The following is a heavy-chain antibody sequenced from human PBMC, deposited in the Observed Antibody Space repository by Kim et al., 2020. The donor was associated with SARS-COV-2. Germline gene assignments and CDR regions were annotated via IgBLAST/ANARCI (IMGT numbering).Heavy chain of an antibody. V-gene: IGHV4-39*01. J-gene: IGHJ4*02. CDR1: GGSISSSSYY. CDR2: IYYSGST. Sequence: SDTLSLTCTVSGGSISSSSYYWGWIRQPPGKGLEWIGSIYYSGSTYYNPSLKSRVTISVDMSKNQFSLKLSSVTAAVTAVYYCARHSDYYLDYWGQGTLVTVSS. CDR3: ARHSDYYLDY.